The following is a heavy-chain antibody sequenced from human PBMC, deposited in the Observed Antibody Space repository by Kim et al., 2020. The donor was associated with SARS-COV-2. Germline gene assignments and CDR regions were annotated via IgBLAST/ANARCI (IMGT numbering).Heavy chain of an antibody. J-gene: IGHJ5*02. Sequence: TTEYAASVKGRFTISRDDSKSIAYLQMNSLKTEDTAVYYCTRDLGDWFDPWGQGTLVTVSS. CDR2: TT. V-gene: IGHV3-49*02. CDR3: TRDLGDWFDP.